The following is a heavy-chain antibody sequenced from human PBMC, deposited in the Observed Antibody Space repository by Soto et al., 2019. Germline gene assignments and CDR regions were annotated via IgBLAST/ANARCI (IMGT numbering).Heavy chain of an antibody. Sequence: QVHLVQSGAEVKKPGSSVKVSCKTSGGSFNNYAVSWVRQAPGQGLEWMGGIIPNFDTTNYAQKFQDRVTLIADESTSTVYMELRSLRSNDTAVYYCAVAMVREILIFESSGMHVWGQGTTVIVSS. D-gene: IGHD3-10*01. CDR2: IIPNFDTT. V-gene: IGHV1-69*01. CDR1: GGSFNNYA. CDR3: AVAMVREILIFESSGMHV. J-gene: IGHJ6*02.